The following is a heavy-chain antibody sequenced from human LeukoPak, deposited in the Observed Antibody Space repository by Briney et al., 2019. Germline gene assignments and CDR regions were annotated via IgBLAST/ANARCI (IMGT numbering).Heavy chain of an antibody. CDR1: GHTHSGHY. CDR2: ITSNSGDT. V-gene: IGHV1-2*02. D-gene: IGHD6-19*01. CDR3: AKGEYSSGWIPAGPFGFDP. J-gene: IGHJ5*02. Sequence: ASVKLSCNASGHTHSGHYMHWVPQAPGQGLEWMRCITSNSGDTNYAQMFEDRDTMNWDTSISTAYMELSRLRYDDRAVYYCAKGEYSSGWIPAGPFGFDPWGQGTLVTVSS.